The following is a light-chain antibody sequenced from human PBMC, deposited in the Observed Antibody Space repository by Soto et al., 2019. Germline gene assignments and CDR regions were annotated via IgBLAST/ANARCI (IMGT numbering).Light chain of an antibody. CDR3: SSFTTTSTLVV. J-gene: IGLJ3*02. V-gene: IGLV2-14*01. Sequence: QSVLTQPASVSGSPGQSITISCTGTSSDVGAYNSVSWYQQHPGKAPKLMIYEVTNRPSGVSNRFSGFKSGNTASLTISGLQAEDEADYFCSSFTTTSTLVVFGGRTQLTVL. CDR2: EVT. CDR1: SSDVGAYNS.